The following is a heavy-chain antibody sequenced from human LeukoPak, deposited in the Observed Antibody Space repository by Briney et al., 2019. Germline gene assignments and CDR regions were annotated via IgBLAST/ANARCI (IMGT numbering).Heavy chain of an antibody. Sequence: SETLSLTCTVSGGPISSYYWSWIRQPPGKGLEWIGYIYYSGSTNYNPSLKSRVTISVDTSKNQFPLKLSSVTAADTAVYYCARHESPGYCSGGSCPIGAYYFDYWGQGTLVTVSS. CDR3: ARHESPGYCSGGSCPIGAYYFDY. CDR2: IYYSGST. D-gene: IGHD2-15*01. J-gene: IGHJ4*02. V-gene: IGHV4-59*08. CDR1: GGPISSYY.